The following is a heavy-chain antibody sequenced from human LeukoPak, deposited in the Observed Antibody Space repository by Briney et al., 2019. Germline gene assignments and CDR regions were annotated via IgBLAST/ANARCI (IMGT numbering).Heavy chain of an antibody. J-gene: IGHJ4*02. V-gene: IGHV3-23*01. D-gene: IGHD4-17*01. CDR3: AKDRKVYGDYAAGY. Sequence: GGSLRLSCAASGFSFSNYAMSWVRQAPGKGLEWVSTLSGSGNSTYYADSLKGRFTISRDNSKNTLYLQMNSLGAEDTAVYYCAKDRKVYGDYAAGYWGQGTLVTVSS. CDR2: LSGSGNST. CDR1: GFSFSNYA.